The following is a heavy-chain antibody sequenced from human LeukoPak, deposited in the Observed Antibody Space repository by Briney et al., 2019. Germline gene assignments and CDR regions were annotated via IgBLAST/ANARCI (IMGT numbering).Heavy chain of an antibody. J-gene: IGHJ5*02. CDR2: IRYDGSNK. CDR3: ASALNGASWFDP. V-gene: IGHV3-30*02. Sequence: PGGSLRLSCAASGFTFSNYDMYWVRQAPGKGLEWVAFIRYDGSNKYYADSVKGRFTISRDNSKNTVYVQMNSLRVEDTAVYFCASALNGASWFDPWGQGTLVTVSS. D-gene: IGHD7-27*01. CDR1: GFTFSNYD.